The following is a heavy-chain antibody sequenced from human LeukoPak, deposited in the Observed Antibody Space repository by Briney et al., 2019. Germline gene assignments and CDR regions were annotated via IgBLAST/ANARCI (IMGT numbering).Heavy chain of an antibody. Sequence: GASVKVSCTASGYNFTGYYMHWVRQAPGQGLEWMGWINPNSGGTNYAQKFQGRVTMTRDTSISTAYMELSRPRSDDTAVYYCARDLGTPYLWFDPWGQGTLVTVSS. CDR1: GYNFTGYY. CDR2: INPNSGGT. D-gene: IGHD1-26*01. J-gene: IGHJ5*02. CDR3: ARDLGTPYLWFDP. V-gene: IGHV1-2*02.